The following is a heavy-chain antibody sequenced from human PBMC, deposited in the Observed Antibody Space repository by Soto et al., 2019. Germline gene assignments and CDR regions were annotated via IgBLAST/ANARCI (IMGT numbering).Heavy chain of an antibody. Sequence: QVQLQESGPGLLKPSETLSLTCTVSGDSMTSFHWAWIRQPPGKGLEWLGHIYYNGATTYNPFLKSRVTISIDTSERQFSLRLNSLTAADTAVYYCARAGQTVPNFDYWGQGALVAVSS. D-gene: IGHD4-17*01. CDR1: GDSMTSFH. V-gene: IGHV4-59*01. J-gene: IGHJ4*02. CDR3: ARAGQTVPNFDY. CDR2: IYYNGAT.